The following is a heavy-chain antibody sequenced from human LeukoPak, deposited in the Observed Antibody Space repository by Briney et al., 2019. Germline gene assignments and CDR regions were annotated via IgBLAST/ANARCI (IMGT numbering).Heavy chain of an antibody. CDR2: INANSGAT. V-gene: IGHV3-23*01. CDR1: GFAFSFFA. J-gene: IGHJ5*01. CDR3: AKPISGGLAVTADWFDP. Sequence: TGGSLRLSCTPSGFAFSFFAMSWLRQPPGKGLEWVSTINANSGATSYAASVRGRFTISRDNSKNKLYLQLNSLRAEDTAVYYCAKPISGGLAVTADWFDPWGQGTLVVVSS. D-gene: IGHD6-19*01.